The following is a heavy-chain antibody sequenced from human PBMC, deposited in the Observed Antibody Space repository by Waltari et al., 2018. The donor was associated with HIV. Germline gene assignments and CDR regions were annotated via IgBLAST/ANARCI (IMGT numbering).Heavy chain of an antibody. D-gene: IGHD1-1*01. CDR2: INPKNGVP. V-gene: IGHV1-2*02. J-gene: IGHJ5*02. CDR3: ARIATTLTHRDWFDP. CDR1: GYTLIEHY. Sequence: QVQLVQSGAEVKKPGAYVMVSCKSAGYTLIEHYIHWVCQAPGQGFEWMGWINPKNGVPKYAEKFQDRVAMTSDTAISTAYMTLSGLTSADTAVYFCARIATTLTHRDWFDPWGQGTLVTVSS.